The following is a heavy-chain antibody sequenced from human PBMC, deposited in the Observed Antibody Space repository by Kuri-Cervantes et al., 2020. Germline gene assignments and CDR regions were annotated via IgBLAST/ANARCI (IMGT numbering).Heavy chain of an antibody. CDR2: ISSSSSYI. V-gene: IGHV3-21*03. CDR3: AKGPKEYYYGSGSYLPLYYFDY. Sequence: GGSLRLSCAASGFTFSSYSMNWVRQAPGKGLEWVSSISSSSSYIYYADSVKGRFTISRDNAKNSLYLQMNSLRAEDTALYYCAKGPKEYYYGSGSYLPLYYFDYWGQGTLVTVSS. CDR1: GFTFSSYS. J-gene: IGHJ4*02. D-gene: IGHD3-10*01.